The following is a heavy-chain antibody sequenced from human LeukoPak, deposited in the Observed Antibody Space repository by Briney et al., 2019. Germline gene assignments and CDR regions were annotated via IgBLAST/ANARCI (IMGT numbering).Heavy chain of an antibody. V-gene: IGHV3-30*02. CDR3: AKDSSGGSCYGDY. Sequence: PGGSLRLSCAASGFIFSTSWMTWVRQAPGKGLEWVAFIRYDGSNKYYADSVKGRFTISRDNSKNTLYLQMNSLRAEDTAVYYCAKDSSGGSCYGDYWGQGTLVTVSS. CDR1: GFIFSTSW. D-gene: IGHD2-15*01. J-gene: IGHJ4*02. CDR2: IRYDGSNK.